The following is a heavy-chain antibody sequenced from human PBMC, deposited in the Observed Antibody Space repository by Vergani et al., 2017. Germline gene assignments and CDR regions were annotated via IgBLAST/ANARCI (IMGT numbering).Heavy chain of an antibody. D-gene: IGHD1-26*01. J-gene: IGHJ3*02. CDR1: GGSITSGSFY. Sequence: QVQLHESGPGLVKPSQTLSLTCTVSGGSITSGSFYWSWIRQPAGKGLEWMGRIYSSGSTSYNPSIKSRITMSLDTSKNQFSLSLSSVTAADTAVYYCARGTFLHAFDNWGQGTVVTVSS. CDR3: ARGTFLHAFDN. CDR2: IYSSGST. V-gene: IGHV4-61*02.